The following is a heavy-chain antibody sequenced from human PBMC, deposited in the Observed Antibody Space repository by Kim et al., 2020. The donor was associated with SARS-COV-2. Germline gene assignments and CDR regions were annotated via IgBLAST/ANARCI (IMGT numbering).Heavy chain of an antibody. Sequence: SETLSLTCTVSGGSISSYYWSWIRQPPGKGLEWIGYIYYSGSTNYNPSLKSRVTISVDTSKNQFSLKLSSVTAADTAVYYCARCPLGDYIYYWGPGTLVTVSS. J-gene: IGHJ4*02. CDR2: IYYSGST. CDR1: GGSISSYY. D-gene: IGHD3-16*02. CDR3: ARCPLGDYIYY. V-gene: IGHV4-59*01.